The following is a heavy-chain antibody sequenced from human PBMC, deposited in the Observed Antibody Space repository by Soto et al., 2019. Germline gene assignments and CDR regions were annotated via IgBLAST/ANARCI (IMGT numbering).Heavy chain of an antibody. Sequence: GASVKVSCKASGGTFSSYAISWLRQAPGQGLEWMGGIIPIFGTANYAQKFQGRVTITADESTSTAYMELSSLRSEDTAAYYCARVEIVGAAYYYYGMDVWGQGTTVTVSS. CDR3: ARVEIVGAAYYYYGMDV. J-gene: IGHJ6*02. V-gene: IGHV1-69*13. D-gene: IGHD1-26*01. CDR2: IIPIFGTA. CDR1: GGTFSSYA.